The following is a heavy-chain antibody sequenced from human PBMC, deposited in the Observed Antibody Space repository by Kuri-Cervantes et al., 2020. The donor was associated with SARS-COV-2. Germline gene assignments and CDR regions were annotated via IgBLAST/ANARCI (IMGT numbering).Heavy chain of an antibody. CDR1: RFTFSNYT. D-gene: IGHD3-3*01. CDR3: ARTDFWSGYYVDY. Sequence: GGSLRLSCAASRFTFSNYTMNWVRQAPGKGLEWVSSIGRSSSCLYCADSLKGRFTISTDNAKSSLYLQMNSLRAEDTAVYYCARTDFWSGYYVDYWGQGTLVTVSS. J-gene: IGHJ4*02. V-gene: IGHV3-21*01. CDR2: IGRSSSCL.